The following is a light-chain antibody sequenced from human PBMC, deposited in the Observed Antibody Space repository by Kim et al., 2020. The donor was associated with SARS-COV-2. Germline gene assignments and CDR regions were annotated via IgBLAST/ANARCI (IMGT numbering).Light chain of an antibody. Sequence: VSPGERPPLSCRASQSVSSNLAWYQQKPRQAPRLLIFGASTRATGIPARFSGSGSGTEFTLTISSLQSEDFAVYYCQQYNNWPLTFGQGTKVDIK. CDR2: GAS. CDR3: QQYNNWPLT. J-gene: IGKJ1*01. V-gene: IGKV3-15*01. CDR1: QSVSSN.